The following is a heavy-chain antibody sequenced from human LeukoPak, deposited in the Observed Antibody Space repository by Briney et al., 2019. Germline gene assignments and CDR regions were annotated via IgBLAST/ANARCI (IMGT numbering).Heavy chain of an antibody. D-gene: IGHD3-3*01. J-gene: IGHJ6*02. CDR3: AKEVWSGSNYYYGMDV. V-gene: IGHV3-33*06. Sequence: GGSLRLSCAASGFTFSNYGMHWVRQAPGKGLEWVAVIWYDGSNKYYADSVKGRFTISRDNSKNTLYLQMNSLRAEDTAVYYCAKEVWSGSNYYYGMDVWGQGTTVTVSS. CDR2: IWYDGSNK. CDR1: GFTFSNYG.